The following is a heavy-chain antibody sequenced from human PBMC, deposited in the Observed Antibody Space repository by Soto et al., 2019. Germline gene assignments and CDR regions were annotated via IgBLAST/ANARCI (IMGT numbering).Heavy chain of an antibody. Sequence: QVQLVQSGAEVKKPGASVKDSCKASGYTFTSYDINWVRQATGQGLEWMGWMNPNSGNTGYAQKFQGRVTMTRNTSISTAYMELSSLRSEDTAVYYCARGYSSGWYLFCVSNCGDFDYWGQGTLVTVSS. CDR2: MNPNSGNT. CDR1: GYTFTSYD. D-gene: IGHD6-19*01. V-gene: IGHV1-8*01. CDR3: ARGYSSGWYLFCVSNCGDFDY. J-gene: IGHJ4*02.